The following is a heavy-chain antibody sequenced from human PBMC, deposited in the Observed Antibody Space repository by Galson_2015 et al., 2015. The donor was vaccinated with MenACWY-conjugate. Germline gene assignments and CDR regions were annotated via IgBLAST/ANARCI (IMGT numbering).Heavy chain of an antibody. D-gene: IGHD3-10*01. CDR1: GFTFSSYW. Sequence: SLRLSCAASGFTFSSYWMHWVRQAPGKGLVWVSRINSDGSSTSYADSVKGRFTISRDNAKNTLYLQMNSLRAEDTAVYYCAARLLHSGGMDVWGQATTVTVSS. CDR3: AARLLHSGGMDV. CDR2: INSDGSST. V-gene: IGHV3-74*01. J-gene: IGHJ6*02.